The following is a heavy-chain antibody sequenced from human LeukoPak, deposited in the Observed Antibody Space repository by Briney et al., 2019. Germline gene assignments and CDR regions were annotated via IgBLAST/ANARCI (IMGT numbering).Heavy chain of an antibody. CDR2: NSGSGGST. Sequence: GGSLRLSCAASGFTFSSFAMSWVRQAPGKGLEWVSANSGSGGSTYYADSVKGRFTISRDNSKNTLYLQMNSLRAEDTAVYYCASRDTVTTFGNYYYYYGMDVWGQGTTVTVSS. CDR1: GFTFSSFA. J-gene: IGHJ6*02. V-gene: IGHV3-23*01. D-gene: IGHD4-17*01. CDR3: ASRDTVTTFGNYYYYYGMDV.